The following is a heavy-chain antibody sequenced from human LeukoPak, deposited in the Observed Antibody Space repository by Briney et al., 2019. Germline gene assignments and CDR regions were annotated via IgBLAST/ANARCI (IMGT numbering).Heavy chain of an antibody. J-gene: IGHJ4*02. CDR3: ARDVGAVAGYNFDY. CDR1: GGTFSSYA. D-gene: IGHD6-19*01. CDR2: TSVHSGNP. V-gene: IGHV1-18*01. Sequence: ASVKVSCKASGGTFSSYAISWVRQAPGQGLEWMGRTSVHSGNPKYAQKVQGRVTMTTDTSTSTHHLELRSLRSDDTAVYYCARDVGAVAGYNFDYWGQGTLVAVSS.